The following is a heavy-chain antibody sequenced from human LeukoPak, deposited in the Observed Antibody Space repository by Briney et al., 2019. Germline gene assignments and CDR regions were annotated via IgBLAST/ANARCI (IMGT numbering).Heavy chain of an antibody. CDR3: AREKGRGVISPYYDY. Sequence: GGSLRLSCAASGFTLSSYAMSWVRQGPGKGLEWVSAISVSGNTYHADSVKGRFTISRDSSKNTLYLQMNSLRVDDTAVYYCAREKGRGVISPYYDYWGQGTRVTVSS. J-gene: IGHJ4*02. V-gene: IGHV3-23*01. CDR1: GFTLSSYA. CDR2: ISVSGNT. D-gene: IGHD3-10*01.